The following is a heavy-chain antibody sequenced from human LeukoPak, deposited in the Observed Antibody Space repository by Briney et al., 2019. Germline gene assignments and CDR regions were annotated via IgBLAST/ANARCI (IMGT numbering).Heavy chain of an antibody. CDR3: AKKFLAGYTSSCLDY. V-gene: IGHV3-48*03. D-gene: IGHD6-13*01. CDR1: GFTFSSYE. J-gene: IGHJ4*02. CDR2: ISSSGSTI. Sequence: GGSLRLSCAASGFTFSSYEMNWVRQAPGKGLEWVSYISSSGSTIYYADSVKGRFTISRDNSKNTLYLQMSSLSGEDTAVYYCAKKFLAGYTSSCLDYWGQGTLVTVSS.